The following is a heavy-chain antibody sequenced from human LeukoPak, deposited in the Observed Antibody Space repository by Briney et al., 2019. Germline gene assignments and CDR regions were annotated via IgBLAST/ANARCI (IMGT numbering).Heavy chain of an antibody. V-gene: IGHV3-23*01. CDR1: GFTFSSYA. D-gene: IGHD3-10*01. J-gene: IGHJ6*02. CDR2: ISGSGGST. Sequence: PGGSLRLSCAASGFTFSSYAMSWVRQAPGKGLEWVSAISGSGGSTYYADSVKGRFTISRDNSKNTLYLQTNSLRAEDTAVYYCASQDYGTFYYYYYGMDVWGQGTTVTVSS. CDR3: ASQDYGTFYYYYYGMDV.